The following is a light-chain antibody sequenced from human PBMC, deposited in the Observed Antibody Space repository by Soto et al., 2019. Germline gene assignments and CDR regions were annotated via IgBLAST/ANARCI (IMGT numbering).Light chain of an antibody. CDR1: SGTIASNH. Sequence: NFMLTQPHSVSESPGKTVTISCTRSSGTIASNHVQWYQQRPGSAPTTVIYKDNQRPSGVPDRLSGSIDSSSNSASLTISGLKTEDEADYYCQSYDGNNVLFGGRTKLTVL. J-gene: IGLJ2*01. CDR2: KDN. V-gene: IGLV6-57*04. CDR3: QSYDGNNVL.